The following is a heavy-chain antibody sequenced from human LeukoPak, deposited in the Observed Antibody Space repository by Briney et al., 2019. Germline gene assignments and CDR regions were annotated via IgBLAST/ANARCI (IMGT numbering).Heavy chain of an antibody. D-gene: IGHD6-13*01. Sequence: GGSLRLSCAASGFTFSTYAMSWVRLAPGKGLEWVSTISGSGTSTYYADSVKGRFTISRDSSKSTLFLQMDSLRDEDSAVYYCAKDPVIAAAGTGWYYFDYWGQGTLVTVSS. CDR3: AKDPVIAAAGTGWYYFDY. V-gene: IGHV3-23*01. CDR1: GFTFSTYA. CDR2: ISGSGTST. J-gene: IGHJ4*02.